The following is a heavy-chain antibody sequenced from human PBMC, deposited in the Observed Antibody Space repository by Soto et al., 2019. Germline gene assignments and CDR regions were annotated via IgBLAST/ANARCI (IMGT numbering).Heavy chain of an antibody. D-gene: IGHD3-10*01. CDR1: GYTFTSYG. CDR2: ISAYNGNT. CDR3: ARDIMVRGVITLLYYYYYMDV. J-gene: IGHJ6*03. V-gene: IGHV1-18*01. Sequence: RASVKVSCKASGYTFTSYGISWVRQAPGQGLEWMGWISAYNGNTNYAQKLQGRVTMTTDTSTSTAYMELRSLRSDDTAVYYCARDIMVRGVITLLYYYYYMDVWGKGTTVTVSS.